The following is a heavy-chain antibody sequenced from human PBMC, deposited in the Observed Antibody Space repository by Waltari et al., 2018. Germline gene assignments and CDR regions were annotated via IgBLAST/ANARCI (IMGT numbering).Heavy chain of an antibody. CDR1: GYTFTGYY. D-gene: IGHD2-21*02. V-gene: IGHV1-2*02. J-gene: IGHJ4*02. Sequence: QVQLVQSGAEVKKPGASVTVSCNASGYTFTGYYMHWVRQAPGQGLEWMGWINPNSGGTNYAQKCQGRVTITADESTSTAYMELSSLRSEDTAVYYCARGEGGNSGPFDYWGQGTLVTVSS. CDR2: INPNSGGT. CDR3: ARGEGGNSGPFDY.